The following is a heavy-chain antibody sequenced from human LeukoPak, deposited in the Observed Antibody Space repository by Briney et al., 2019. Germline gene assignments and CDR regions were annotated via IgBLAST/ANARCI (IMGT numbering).Heavy chain of an antibody. CDR1: KFTFSSSA. J-gene: IGHJ1*01. CDR2: ISSGGGST. V-gene: IGHV3-23*01. CDR3: ATGMENYDGSGYYSYFQH. Sequence: GGSLRLSCAASKFTFSSSAMSWVRQAPGKGLEWVSAISSGGGSTYYADSVKGRFTISRDNSKNTLYLQMNSLRAEDTAVYYCATGMENYDGSGYYSYFQHWGQGTLVTVSS. D-gene: IGHD3-22*01.